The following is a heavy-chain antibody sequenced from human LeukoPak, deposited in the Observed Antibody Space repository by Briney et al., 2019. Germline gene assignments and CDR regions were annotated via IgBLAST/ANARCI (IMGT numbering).Heavy chain of an antibody. CDR3: AREGYCSSTSCYQKDYFDY. D-gene: IGHD2-2*01. CDR2: INPNSGGT. Sequence: ASVKVSCKASGYTFTGYYMHWVRQAPGQGLEWMGWINPNSGGTNYAQKFQGRVTMTRDTSISTAYMELSRLRSDNTAVYYCAREGYCSSTSCYQKDYFDYWGQGTLVTVSS. V-gene: IGHV1-2*02. CDR1: GYTFTGYY. J-gene: IGHJ4*02.